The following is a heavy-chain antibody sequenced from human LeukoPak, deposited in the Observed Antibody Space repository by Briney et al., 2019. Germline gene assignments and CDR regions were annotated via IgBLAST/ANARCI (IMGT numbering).Heavy chain of an antibody. CDR3: ARVNPSVHYDFWSGYPRPSKQIDY. V-gene: IGHV4-30-4*01. D-gene: IGHD3-3*01. CDR2: IYYSGST. Sequence: SQTLSLTCTVSGGSISSGDYCWSWIRQPPGKGLEWIGYIYYSGSTYYNPSLKSRVTISVDTSKNQFSLKLSSVTAADTAVYYCARVNPSVHYDFWSGYPRPSKQIDYWGQGTLVTVSS. CDR1: GGSISSGDYC. J-gene: IGHJ4*02.